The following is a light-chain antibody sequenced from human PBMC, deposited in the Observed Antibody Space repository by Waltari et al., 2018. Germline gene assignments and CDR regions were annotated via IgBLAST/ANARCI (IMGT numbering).Light chain of an antibody. CDR1: TPQIGINF. Sequence: QSVLTQPPSVSAPPAQTVTFSCSGSTPQIGINFLSWYQQLPGTAPKLLIYDNYKRPLGIPDRFSASKSGTSATLGITGLQTGDEADYYCVTWDSNLSIVVFGGGTKLTVL. J-gene: IGLJ2*01. V-gene: IGLV1-51*01. CDR3: VTWDSNLSIVV. CDR2: DNY.